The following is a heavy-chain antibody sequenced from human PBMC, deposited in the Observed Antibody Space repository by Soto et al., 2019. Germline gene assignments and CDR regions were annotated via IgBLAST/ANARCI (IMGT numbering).Heavy chain of an antibody. J-gene: IGHJ5*02. CDR2: INAGSGNT. D-gene: IGHD2-2*02. CDR1: GYTFTSYA. V-gene: IGHV1-3*01. CDR3: ARTKDIVVVPAAILSWFDH. Sequence: ASVKVSCKASGYTFTSYAMHWVRQAPGQRLEWMGWINAGSGNTKYSQKFQGRVTITRDTSASTAYMELSSLRSEDTAVYYCARTKDIVVVPAAILSWFDHWGQGTLVTVSS.